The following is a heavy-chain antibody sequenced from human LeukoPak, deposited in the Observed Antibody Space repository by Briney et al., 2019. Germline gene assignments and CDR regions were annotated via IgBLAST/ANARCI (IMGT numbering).Heavy chain of an antibody. CDR3: ARTAARRFDY. Sequence: RASVKVSCKASGYTFTGYYMHWVRQAPGQGLEWMGWINPNSGGTTYAQKFQGRVTMTRDTSTSTVYMELSSLRSDDTAVYYCARTAARRFDYWGQGTLVTVSS. CDR2: INPNSGGT. CDR1: GYTFTGYY. D-gene: IGHD6-6*01. J-gene: IGHJ4*02. V-gene: IGHV1-2*02.